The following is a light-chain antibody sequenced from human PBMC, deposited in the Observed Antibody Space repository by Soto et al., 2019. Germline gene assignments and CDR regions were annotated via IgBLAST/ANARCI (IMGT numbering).Light chain of an antibody. Sequence: DIQMTQSTSSLSASVGDSLNITCRASQYISTHLNWYQQKPGKAPKLLIFAASSLQSGVPSRFSGSRSGPDFTLTISSLQPEDFATYYCQQSYSSPPTFGQGTKVDIK. CDR1: QYISTH. CDR3: QQSYSSPPT. V-gene: IGKV1-39*01. J-gene: IGKJ1*01. CDR2: AAS.